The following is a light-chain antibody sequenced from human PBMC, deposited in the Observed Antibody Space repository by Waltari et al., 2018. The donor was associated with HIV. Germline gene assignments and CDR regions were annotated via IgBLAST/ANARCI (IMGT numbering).Light chain of an antibody. V-gene: IGKV4-1*01. CDR1: QSVLYNSNNKNY. CDR3: QQYSSTPIT. CDR2: CAS. J-gene: IGKJ2*01. Sequence: DIVMTQSPDSLAVSLGGRATINCKSSQSVLYNSNNKNYLALYQQKPGQAPRLPIYCASTRDSGVPDRCSGCGSGTDCTLTFSSRQAEDVAVYYWQQYSSTPITFGQGTKLGIK.